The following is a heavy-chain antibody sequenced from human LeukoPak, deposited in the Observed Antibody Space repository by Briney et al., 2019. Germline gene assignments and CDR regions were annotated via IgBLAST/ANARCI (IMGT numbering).Heavy chain of an antibody. Sequence: HAGGSLRLSCAASGFTFSSYWMSWVRQAPGKRLEWVANIKQAGSEKYYVDSVKGRFTISRDNAKNSLYLQMNSLRAEDTAVYYCARAGSSGYYLYYYYYYGMDVWGQGTTVTVSS. D-gene: IGHD3-22*01. CDR1: GFTFSSYW. J-gene: IGHJ6*02. V-gene: IGHV3-7*01. CDR3: ARAGSSGYYLYYYYYYGMDV. CDR2: IKQAGSEK.